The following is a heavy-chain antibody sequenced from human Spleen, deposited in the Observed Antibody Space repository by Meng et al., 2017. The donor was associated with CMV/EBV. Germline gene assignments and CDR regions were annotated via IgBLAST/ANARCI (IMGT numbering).Heavy chain of an antibody. J-gene: IGHJ4*02. CDR3: ARDWYTTSSRPFDY. V-gene: IGHV3-21*01. D-gene: IGHD6-6*01. CDR1: GFTFSRNS. CDR2: ISSSSRYI. Sequence: GESLKISCGASGFTFSRNSMNWVRQAPGRGLEWVSSISSSSRYIYYADSVKGRFTMSRDNAKNSLYLQMNSLRVEDTAVYYCARDWYTTSSRPFDYWGQGTRVTVSS.